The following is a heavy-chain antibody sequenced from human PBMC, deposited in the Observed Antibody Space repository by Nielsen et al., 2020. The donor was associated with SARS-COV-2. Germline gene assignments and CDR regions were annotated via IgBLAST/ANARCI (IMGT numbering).Heavy chain of an antibody. V-gene: IGHV1-2*06. Sequence: ASVKVSCKASGYTFTGYYMHWVRQAPGQGLEWMGRINPNSGGTNYAQKFQGRATMTRDTSISTAYMELSRLRSDDTAVYYCARDYDFWSGYYGYYYGMDVWGQGTTVTVSS. CDR1: GYTFTGYY. D-gene: IGHD3-3*01. CDR3: ARDYDFWSGYYGYYYGMDV. J-gene: IGHJ6*02. CDR2: INPNSGGT.